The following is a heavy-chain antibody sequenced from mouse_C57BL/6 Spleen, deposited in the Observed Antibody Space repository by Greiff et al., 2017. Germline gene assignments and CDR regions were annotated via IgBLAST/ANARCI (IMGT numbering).Heavy chain of an antibody. CDR1: GYSFTGYF. Sequence: VQLKQSGPELVKPGDSVKLSCKASGYSFTGYFMNWVMQSHGKSLEWIGRINPYNGDTFYNQKFQGTATLTVDKSSSTAHMELRSLTSEDSAVYYCARSGYDDDEFAYWGQGTLVTVSA. D-gene: IGHD2-4*01. CDR2: INPYNGDT. CDR3: ARSGYDDDEFAY. V-gene: IGHV1-20*01. J-gene: IGHJ3*01.